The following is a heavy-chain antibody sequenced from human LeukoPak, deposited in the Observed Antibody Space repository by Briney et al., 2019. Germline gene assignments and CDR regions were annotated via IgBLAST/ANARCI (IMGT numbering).Heavy chain of an antibody. D-gene: IGHD2-15*01. V-gene: IGHV7-4-1*02. CDR1: GYTFTRYA. CDR3: ARDRYLNWFDP. J-gene: IGHJ5*02. Sequence: WASVKVSCKASGYTFTRYAMNWVRQAPGQGLEWMGWINTKTGNSIYAQGFTGRFVFSLDTSISTAYLQISSLKAEDTAVYYCARDRYLNWFDPWGQGTLVSVSS. CDR2: INTKTGNS.